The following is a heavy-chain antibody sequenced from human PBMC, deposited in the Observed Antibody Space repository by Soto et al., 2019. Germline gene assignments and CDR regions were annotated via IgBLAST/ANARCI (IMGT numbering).Heavy chain of an antibody. Sequence: ELLSLTCAVSGGCISSSNCGCWVRQPPGKGLEWIGEIYHSGSTNYSPSLKSRVTISVDKSKNQFSLKLSSVTAADTAAYYCERVGLRAVGSWFDPWGQGTLVTASS. CDR3: ERVGLRAVGSWFDP. V-gene: IGHV4-4*02. CDR2: IYHSGST. J-gene: IGHJ5*02. D-gene: IGHD6-19*01. CDR1: GGCISSSNC.